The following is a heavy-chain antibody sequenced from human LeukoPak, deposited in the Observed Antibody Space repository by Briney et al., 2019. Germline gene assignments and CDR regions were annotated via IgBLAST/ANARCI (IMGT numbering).Heavy chain of an antibody. J-gene: IGHJ4*02. CDR2: ISYDGSNK. CDR1: GFTFSNAW. V-gene: IGHV3-30*18. D-gene: IGHD2-21*02. Sequence: GGSLRLSCAASGFTFSNAWMSWVRQAPGKGLEWVAVISYDGSNKYYADSVKGRFTISRDNSKNTLYLQMNSLRAEDTAVYYCAKDPHIVVVTAILDNYFDYWGQGTLVTVSS. CDR3: AKDPHIVVVTAILDNYFDY.